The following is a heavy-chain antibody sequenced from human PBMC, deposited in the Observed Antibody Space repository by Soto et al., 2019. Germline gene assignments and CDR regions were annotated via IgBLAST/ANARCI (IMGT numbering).Heavy chain of an antibody. CDR2: IIPIFGTS. CDR1: GGTFSDSA. CDR3: ARERGSGSYSRVGYYYYGVDV. D-gene: IGHD3-10*01. J-gene: IGHJ6*02. Sequence: QVRLVQSGAEVKKPGSSVKVSCTASGGTFSDSAISWLRQAPGQGLEWMGGIIPIFGTSNYAQKFQGRVTITAAESTDTAYMEMSRLRSNDTAVYYCARERGSGSYSRVGYYYYGVDVWGQGTTFTVSS. V-gene: IGHV1-69*01.